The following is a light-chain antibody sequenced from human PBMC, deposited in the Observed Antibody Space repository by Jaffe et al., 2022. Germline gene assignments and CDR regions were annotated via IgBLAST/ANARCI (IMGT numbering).Light chain of an antibody. CDR2: MNT. CDR3: AAWDDSLSGWV. J-gene: IGLJ3*02. CDR1: SSNIGSNY. V-gene: IGLV1-47*01. Sequence: QSVLTQPPSASGTPGQRVTISCSGRSSNIGSNYVYWYQHLPGTAPKLLIYMNTQRPPGVPDRFSGSKSGTSASLAISGLRSEDEADYYCAAWDDSLSGWVFGGGTKLTVL.